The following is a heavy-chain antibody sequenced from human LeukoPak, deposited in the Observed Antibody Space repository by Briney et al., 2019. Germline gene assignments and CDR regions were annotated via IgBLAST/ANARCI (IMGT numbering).Heavy chain of an antibody. J-gene: IGHJ4*02. CDR1: GFTFSSYA. D-gene: IGHD3-22*01. Sequence: GGSLRLSCAASGFTFSSYAMSWVRQAPGKGLEWVSAISGSGGSTYYADSVKGRFTISRDNSKNTLYLQMNSLRAEDTAVYYCAKDVTMIVVVTLGYWGQGTLVTVFS. CDR3: AKDVTMIVVVTLGY. V-gene: IGHV3-23*01. CDR2: ISGSGGST.